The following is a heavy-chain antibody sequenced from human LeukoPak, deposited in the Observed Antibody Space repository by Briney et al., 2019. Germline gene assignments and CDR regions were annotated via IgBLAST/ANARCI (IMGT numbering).Heavy chain of an antibody. CDR3: ARDPHGYWWFDP. J-gene: IGHJ5*02. Sequence: GGSLRLSCTASGFTFGDYAMSWVRQAPGKGLVWVSRINSDGTTTTYADSVKGRFAISRDNAKNTLYLQMNSLRVEDTAVYYCARDPHGYWWFDPWGQGTLVTVSS. D-gene: IGHD5-18*01. CDR2: INSDGTTT. CDR1: GFTFGDYA. V-gene: IGHV3-74*01.